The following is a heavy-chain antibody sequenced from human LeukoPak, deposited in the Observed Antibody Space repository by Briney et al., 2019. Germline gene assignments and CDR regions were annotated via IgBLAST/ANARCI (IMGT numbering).Heavy chain of an antibody. D-gene: IGHD1-26*01. V-gene: IGHV1-46*01. CDR1: GYTFTSYY. J-gene: IGHJ4*02. CDR3: TRDIKVGARGYHFDY. Sequence: ASVKVSCKASGYTFTSYYMHWVRQAPGQGLEWMGIINPSGGSTSYAQKFQGRVTMTRDTSTSTVYMELSSLRPEDTAVYYCTRDIKVGARGYHFDYWGQGTLVTVSS. CDR2: INPSGGST.